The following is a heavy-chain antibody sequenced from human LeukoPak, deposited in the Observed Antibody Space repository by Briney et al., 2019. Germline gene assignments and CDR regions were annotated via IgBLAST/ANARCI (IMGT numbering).Heavy chain of an antibody. J-gene: IGHJ4*02. V-gene: IGHV3-9*01. CDR2: ISWNSDIR. CDR1: GFTFGDSA. D-gene: IGHD3-10*01. CDR3: ARRSGSGPFDY. Sequence: AGMSLRLSCVAAGFTFGDSAMHWVRQAPGKGLGWLSGISWNSDIRDYADSVKGRFTISRDNDKKSLDLQMNSLRPEDTALYYCARRSGSGPFDYWGQGALVTVSS.